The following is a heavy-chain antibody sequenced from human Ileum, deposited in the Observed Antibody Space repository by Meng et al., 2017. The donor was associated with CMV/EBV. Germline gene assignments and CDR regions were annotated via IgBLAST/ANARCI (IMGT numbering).Heavy chain of an antibody. J-gene: IGHJ4*02. V-gene: IGHV1-2*02. CDR2: INPNSDGT. Sequence: ASVKVSCKASGYTFTGYYMHWVRQAPGQGLEWMGWINPNSDGTNYAQKFQGRVTMTRDTSISTAYMELSRLRSDDTAVYYCARVSWELRTFDYWGQGTLVTVSS. CDR3: ARVSWELRTFDY. D-gene: IGHD1-26*01. CDR1: GYTFTGYY.